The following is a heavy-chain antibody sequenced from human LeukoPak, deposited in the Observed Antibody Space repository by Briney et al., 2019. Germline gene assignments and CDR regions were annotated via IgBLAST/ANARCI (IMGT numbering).Heavy chain of an antibody. J-gene: IGHJ4*02. CDR1: GFIFSNYA. CDR3: AKEQDNQLLLSHFDY. D-gene: IGHD2-2*01. Sequence: GSLRLSCTGFIFSNYAVSWVRQAPGKGLEWVSAVSGDGVRTFYADSVKGRFTISRDNSMSTPSLQMNSLRAEDTAVYYCAKEQDNQLLLSHFDYWGQGILVTVSS. V-gene: IGHV3-23*01. CDR2: VSGDGVRT.